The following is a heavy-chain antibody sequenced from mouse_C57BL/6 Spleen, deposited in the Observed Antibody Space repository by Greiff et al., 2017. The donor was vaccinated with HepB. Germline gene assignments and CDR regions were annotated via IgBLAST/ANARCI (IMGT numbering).Heavy chain of an antibody. V-gene: IGHV7-3*01. J-gene: IGHJ2*01. CDR2: IRNKANGYTT. D-gene: IGHD2-1*01. CDR3: ARYGDYGNYPDY. Sequence: EVKVVESGGGLVQPGGSLSLSCAASGFTFTDYYMSWVRQPPGKALEWLGFIRNKANGYTTEYSASVKGRFTISRDNSQSILYLQMNALRAEDSATYYCARYGDYGNYPDYWGQGTTLTVSS. CDR1: GFTFTDYY.